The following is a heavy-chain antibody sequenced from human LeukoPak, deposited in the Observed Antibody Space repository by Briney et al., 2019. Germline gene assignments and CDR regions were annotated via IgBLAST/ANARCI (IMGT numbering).Heavy chain of an antibody. D-gene: IGHD2-15*01. CDR3: ARDRPVGY. J-gene: IGHJ4*02. CDR1: GFTFSSYS. CDR2: ISSSSSHI. V-gene: IGHV3-21*01. Sequence: PGGSLRLSCAVSGFTFSSYSMHWVRQAPGKGLEWVSSISSSSSHIYYADSVKGRFTISRDNAKNSLYLQMNSLRAEDTAVYYCARDRPVGYWGQGTLVTVSS.